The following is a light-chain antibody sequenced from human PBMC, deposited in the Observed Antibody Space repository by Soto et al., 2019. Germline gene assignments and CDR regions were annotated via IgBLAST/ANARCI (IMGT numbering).Light chain of an antibody. CDR2: RNN. Sequence: QSVLTQPPSASGTPGQRVTISCSGSSSNIGSNYVYWYQQLPGTAPKLLIYRNNQRPSGVPDRFSGSKSGTSASLAISGLRSEDEADYYCAAGDDSLSGFDVFGTGTKLTVL. CDR1: SSNIGSNY. J-gene: IGLJ1*01. V-gene: IGLV1-47*01. CDR3: AAGDDSLSGFDV.